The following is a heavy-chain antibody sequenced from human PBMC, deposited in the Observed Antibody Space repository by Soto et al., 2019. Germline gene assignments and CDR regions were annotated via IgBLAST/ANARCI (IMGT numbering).Heavy chain of an antibody. CDR3: ARGGVDTITFDY. V-gene: IGHV1-69*01. CDR2: IIPISGTS. D-gene: IGHD4-4*01. CDR1: GGTLNNYL. J-gene: IGHJ4*02. Sequence: QVQLVQSGADVKKPGSSVKVSCKASGGTLNNYLITWVRQAPGQGLEWMGEIIPISGTSNFAQKFQGRVTITAVESTSTAYTELSSLRSEDTAVYYCARGGVDTITFDYWGPGTLVTVSS.